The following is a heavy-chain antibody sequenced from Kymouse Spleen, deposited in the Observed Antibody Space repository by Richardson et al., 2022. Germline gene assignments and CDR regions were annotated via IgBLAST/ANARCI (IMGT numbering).Heavy chain of an antibody. Sequence: QVQLVQSGAEVKKPGASVKVSCKASGYTFTSYAMHWVRQAPGQRLEWMGWINAGNGNTKYSQKFQGRVTITRDTSASTAYMELSSLRSEDTAVYYCAREDIVLMVYATYFDYWGQGTLVTVSS. CDR1: GYTFTSYA. J-gene: IGHJ4*02. D-gene: IGHD2-8*01. V-gene: IGHV1-3*01. CDR3: AREDIVLMVYATYFDY. CDR2: INAGNGNT.